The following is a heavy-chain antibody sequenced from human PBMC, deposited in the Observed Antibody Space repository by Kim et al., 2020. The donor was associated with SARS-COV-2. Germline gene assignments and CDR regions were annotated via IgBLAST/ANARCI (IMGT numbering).Heavy chain of an antibody. D-gene: IGHD6-13*01. CDR1: GGSVSSGSYY. CDR2: IYYSGST. V-gene: IGHV4-61*01. Sequence: SETLSLTCTVSGGSVSSGSYYWSWIRQPPGKGLEWIGYIYYSGSTNYNPSLKSRVTISVDTSKNQFSLKLSSVTAADTAVYYCARESIAAAGTGPDYWGQGTLVTVSS. CDR3: ARESIAAAGTGPDY. J-gene: IGHJ4*02.